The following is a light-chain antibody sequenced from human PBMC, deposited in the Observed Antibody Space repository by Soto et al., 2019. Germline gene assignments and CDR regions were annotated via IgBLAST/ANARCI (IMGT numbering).Light chain of an antibody. J-gene: IGKJ3*01. CDR1: QSVDNS. CDR2: DAS. V-gene: IGKV3-11*01. Sequence: EIGVTQSPATLSLSPGERATLSCRASQSVDNSLAWYQHTPGQAPRLLIYDASNRATDIPARFSGSESGTDFTLTISSLEPEDFAVYYCQLRSNWPPIFTFGPGTKVDIK. CDR3: QLRSNWPPIFT.